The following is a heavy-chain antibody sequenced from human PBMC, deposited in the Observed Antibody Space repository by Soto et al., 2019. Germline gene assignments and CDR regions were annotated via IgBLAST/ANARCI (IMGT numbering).Heavy chain of an antibody. Sequence: EVQLVESGGGLVQPGRSLRLSCAASGFTFDDYAMHWVRQAPGKGLEWVSGISWNSGSIGYADSVKSRFTISRDNAKNSLYLQMNSLSAEDTALYYCAIASTMVRGVITNMFDYWGQGTLVTVSS. CDR1: GFTFDDYA. V-gene: IGHV3-9*01. CDR2: ISWNSGSI. J-gene: IGHJ4*02. D-gene: IGHD3-10*01. CDR3: AIASTMVRGVITNMFDY.